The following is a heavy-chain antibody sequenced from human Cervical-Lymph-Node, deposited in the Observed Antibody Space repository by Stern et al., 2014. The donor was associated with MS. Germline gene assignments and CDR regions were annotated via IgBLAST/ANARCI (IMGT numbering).Heavy chain of an antibody. Sequence: VQLVQSGAEVKKPGESLKISCKASRDSFTHYWIGWVRQMPGKGLEWMGIIFPGDSDTKSSPSFEAQVTFSVDRSTSTASLQWSSLKASDTAIYYCARHHGRSPTPFDSWGQGTRVTVSS. CDR3: ARHHGRSPTPFDS. D-gene: IGHD5-24*01. CDR1: RDSFTHYW. V-gene: IGHV5-51*01. J-gene: IGHJ4*02. CDR2: IFPGDSDT.